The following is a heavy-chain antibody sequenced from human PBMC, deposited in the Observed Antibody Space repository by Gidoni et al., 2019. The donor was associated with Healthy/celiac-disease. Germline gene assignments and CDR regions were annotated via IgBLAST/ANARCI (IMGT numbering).Heavy chain of an antibody. CDR2: IIPIFGTA. CDR3: ERVPAPPSPIQLWFSGGMDV. V-gene: IGHV1-69*01. Sequence: VQLVQSGAEVKKPGSSVKVSCKASGGTFSSYAISWVRQAPGQGLEWMGGIIPIFGTANYAQKFQGRVTITADESTSTAYMELSSLRSEDTAVYYCERVPAPPSPIQLWFSGGMDVWGQGTTVTVSS. D-gene: IGHD5-18*01. CDR1: GGTFSSYA. J-gene: IGHJ6*02.